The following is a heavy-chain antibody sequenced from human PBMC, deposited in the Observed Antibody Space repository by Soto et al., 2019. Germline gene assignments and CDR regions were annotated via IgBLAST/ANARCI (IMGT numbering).Heavy chain of an antibody. D-gene: IGHD3-22*01. CDR3: ARDEGYDSSGYPDY. J-gene: IGHJ4*02. Sequence: PGGSLRLSCAASGFNFNNYGMHWVRQAPGKGLEWVAVIWNDGNGYYYANSVKGRFTISRDNSKNTLYLQMSSLRAEDTAVYYCARDEGYDSSGYPDYWGQGTLVTVSS. CDR1: GFNFNNYG. V-gene: IGHV3-33*01. CDR2: IWNDGNGY.